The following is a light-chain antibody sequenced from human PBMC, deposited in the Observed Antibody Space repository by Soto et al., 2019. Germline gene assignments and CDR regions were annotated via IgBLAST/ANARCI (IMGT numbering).Light chain of an antibody. J-gene: IGKJ5*01. CDR3: QRYNNWPPIT. Sequence: EIVVTQSPATLSVSPGERATLSCRASQSVSSNLAWYQQKPGQAPRLLIYGASTRATGIPARFSGSGSGTEFTLTISSLQSEDFAVYYCQRYNNWPPITFGQGTRLEIK. CDR1: QSVSSN. CDR2: GAS. V-gene: IGKV3-15*01.